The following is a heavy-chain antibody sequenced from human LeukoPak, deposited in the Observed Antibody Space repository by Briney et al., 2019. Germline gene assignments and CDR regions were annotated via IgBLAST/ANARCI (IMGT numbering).Heavy chain of an antibody. Sequence: GGSLRLSCAACGFTVSANYMSGVRQAPGKGLEWVSVYSSGGSTYYAESVKGRFTISRDNSKNTVYLQMDSLRAEDTAVYYCAKNYQNWGQGTLVTVSS. CDR3: AKNYQN. J-gene: IGHJ1*01. CDR2: YSSGGST. CDR1: GFTVSANY. V-gene: IGHV3-53*01.